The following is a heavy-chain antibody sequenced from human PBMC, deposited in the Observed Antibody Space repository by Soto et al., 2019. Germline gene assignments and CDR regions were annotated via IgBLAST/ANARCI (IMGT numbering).Heavy chain of an antibody. V-gene: IGHV1-24*01. J-gene: IGHJ4*02. D-gene: IGHD3-16*01. CDR1: GYTLTELS. Sequence: ASVKVSCKVSGYTLTELSMHWVRQAPGKGCEGMGGFDPEDGETIYAQKFQGRVTQTEATCTDTAYLVFSSLSSEDRAVNYWATDLGVWIIERCFKYGWGQGTLVTVSS. CDR2: FDPEDGET. CDR3: ATDLGVWIIERCFKYG.